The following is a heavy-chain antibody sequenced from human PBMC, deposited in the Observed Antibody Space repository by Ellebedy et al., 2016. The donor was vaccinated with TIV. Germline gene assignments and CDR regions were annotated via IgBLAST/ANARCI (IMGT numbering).Heavy chain of an antibody. V-gene: IGHV3-66*04. J-gene: IGHJ5*02. CDR2: LYSSGST. CDR1: GFTFGSCG. Sequence: GESLKISCAASGFTFGSCGMSWVRQAPGKGLEWVSVLYSSGSTYYADSVKGRFTISRDNSKNTLYLEMNNLRTEDTAVYYCARHDWFDPWGQGTLVTVSS. CDR3: ARHDWFDP.